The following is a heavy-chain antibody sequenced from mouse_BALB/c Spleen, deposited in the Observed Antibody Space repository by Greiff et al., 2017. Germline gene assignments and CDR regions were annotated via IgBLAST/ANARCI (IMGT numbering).Heavy chain of an antibody. CDR3: ASWGGIGY. V-gene: IGHV5-9*03. Sequence: EVQRVESGGGLVKPGGSLKLSCAASGFTFSSYTMSWVRQTPEKRLEWVATISSGGGNTYYPDSVKGRFTISRDNAKNNLYLQMSSLRSEDTALYYCASWGGIGYWGQGTLVTVSA. CDR2: ISSGGGNT. J-gene: IGHJ3*01. CDR1: GFTFSSYT.